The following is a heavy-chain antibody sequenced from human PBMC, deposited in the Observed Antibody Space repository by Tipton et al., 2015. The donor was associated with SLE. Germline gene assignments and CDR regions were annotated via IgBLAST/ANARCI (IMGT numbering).Heavy chain of an antibody. V-gene: IGHV4-4*07. CDR2: IYSSGST. CDR1: GDSISNYY. CDR3: AGTVTTVTTFDY. J-gene: IGHJ4*02. Sequence: TLSLTCTVSGDSISNYYWNWIRQPAGKGLEWIGHIYSSGSTNYNPSLKSRVTISIDTSKNQFSLKLSSVTAADTAVYYCAGTVTTVTTFDYWGQGTLVTVSS. D-gene: IGHD4-17*01.